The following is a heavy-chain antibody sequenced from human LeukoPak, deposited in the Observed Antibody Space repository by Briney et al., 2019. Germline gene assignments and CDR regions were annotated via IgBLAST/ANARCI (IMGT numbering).Heavy chain of an antibody. CDR1: GYTFTGYY. J-gene: IGHJ6*03. D-gene: IGHD3-10*01. CDR2: INPNSGGT. Sequence: ASVKVPCKASGYTFTGYYMHWVRQAPGQGLEWMGWINPNSGGTNYAQKFQGRVTMTRDTSISTAYMELSRLRSDDTAVYYCARGGYYGSGSYYTAYYYMDVWGKGTTVTVSS. V-gene: IGHV1-2*02. CDR3: ARGGYYGSGSYYTAYYYMDV.